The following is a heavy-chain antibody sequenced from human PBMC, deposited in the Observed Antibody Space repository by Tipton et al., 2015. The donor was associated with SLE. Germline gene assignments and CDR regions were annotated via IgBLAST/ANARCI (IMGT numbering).Heavy chain of an antibody. Sequence: TLSLTCAVYGGSFSGYYWSWIRQPPGKGLEWIGEINHSGSTNYNPSLKSRVTISVDTSKNQFSLKLSSVTAADTAVYYCASDSSGYVAFDMWGQGTMVTVSS. CDR1: GGSFSGYY. D-gene: IGHD3-22*01. CDR3: ASDSSGYVAFDM. V-gene: IGHV4-34*01. CDR2: INHSGST. J-gene: IGHJ3*02.